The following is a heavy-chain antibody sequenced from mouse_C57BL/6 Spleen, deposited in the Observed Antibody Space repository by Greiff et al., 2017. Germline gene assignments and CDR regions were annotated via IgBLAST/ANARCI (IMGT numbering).Heavy chain of an antibody. CDR1: GFSFNTYA. CDR2: IRSKSNNYAT. V-gene: IGHV10-1*01. Sequence: EVQLVESGGGLVQPKGSLKLSCAASGFSFNTYAMNWVRQAPGKGLEWVARIRSKSNNYATYYADSVKDRFTISRDDSESMLYLQMNNLKTEDTGMYYCVSPLANWDVGYAMDDGGQGTSVTVAS. CDR3: VSPLANWDVGYAMDD. J-gene: IGHJ4*01. D-gene: IGHD4-1*01.